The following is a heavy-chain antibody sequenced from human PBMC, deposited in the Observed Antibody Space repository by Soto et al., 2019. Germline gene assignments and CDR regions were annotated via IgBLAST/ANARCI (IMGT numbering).Heavy chain of an antibody. CDR1: GFSLSTVSMC. Sequence: PTQTLTLTCSFSGFSLSTVSMCVSWIRQTPGKALECLALIDWEDEKFYSASLKTRLTISKDTSKNQVVLTMTDMDPADTATYYCARLRVDSGGYHFDIWGQGTLVTVSS. CDR3: ARLRVDSGGYHFDI. D-gene: IGHD2-21*01. V-gene: IGHV2-70*01. CDR2: IDWEDEK. J-gene: IGHJ4*02.